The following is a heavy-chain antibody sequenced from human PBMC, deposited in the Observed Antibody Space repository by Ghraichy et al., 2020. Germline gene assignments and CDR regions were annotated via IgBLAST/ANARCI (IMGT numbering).Heavy chain of an antibody. CDR3: ASAGDYGSGSYAFDI. D-gene: IGHD3-10*01. V-gene: IGHV3-53*01. J-gene: IGHJ3*02. CDR1: GFTVSSNY. Sequence: GESLNISCAASGFTVSSNYMSWVRQAPGKGLEWVSVIYSGGSTYYADSVKGRFTIPRDNSKNTLYLQMNSLRAEDTAVYYCASAGDYGSGSYAFDIWGQGTMVTVSS. CDR2: IYSGGST.